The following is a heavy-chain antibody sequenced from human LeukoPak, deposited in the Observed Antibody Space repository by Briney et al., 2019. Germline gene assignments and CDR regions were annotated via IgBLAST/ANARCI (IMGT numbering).Heavy chain of an antibody. CDR1: GGSISSSSYY. CDR2: IYYSGSI. CDR3: ASGDPGVGATFGY. Sequence: KPSETLSLTCTVSGGSISSSSYYWGWIRQPPGKGLEWIGSIYYSGSIYYNPSLKSRVTISVDTSKNQFSLKLSSVTAADTAVYYCASGDPGVGATFGYWGQGTLVTVSS. V-gene: IGHV4-39*07. D-gene: IGHD1-26*01. J-gene: IGHJ4*02.